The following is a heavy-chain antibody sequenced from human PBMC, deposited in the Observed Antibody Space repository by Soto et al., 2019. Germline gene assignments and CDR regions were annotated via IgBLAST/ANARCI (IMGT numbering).Heavy chain of an antibody. CDR3: ARVIMDV. Sequence: GGPLRLSCAASGFTFSTYAMSWVRQAPGKGLEWVSYISSSSSTIYYADSVKGRFTISRDNAKNSLYLQMNSLRDEDTAVYYCARVIMDVWGQGTTVTVSS. CDR1: GFTFSTYA. J-gene: IGHJ6*02. CDR2: ISSSSSTI. V-gene: IGHV3-48*02.